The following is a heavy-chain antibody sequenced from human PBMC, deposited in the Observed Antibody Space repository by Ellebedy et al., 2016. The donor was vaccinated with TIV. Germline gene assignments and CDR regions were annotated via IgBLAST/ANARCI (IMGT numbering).Heavy chain of an antibody. D-gene: IGHD6-13*01. CDR1: GFTFSSYG. J-gene: IGHJ4*02. CDR2: ISYDGSNK. V-gene: IGHV3-30*18. CDR3: AKDSGAAGSLDY. Sequence: GESLKISXAASGFTFSSYGMHWVRQAPGKGLEWVAVISYDGSNKYYADSVKGRFTISRDNSKNTLYLQMNSLRAEDTAVYYCAKDSGAAGSLDYWGQGTLVTVSS.